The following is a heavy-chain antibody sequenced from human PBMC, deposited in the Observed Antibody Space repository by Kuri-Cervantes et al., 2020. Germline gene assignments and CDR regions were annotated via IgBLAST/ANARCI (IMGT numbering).Heavy chain of an antibody. D-gene: IGHD3-22*01. CDR2: ISSSGSTI. Sequence: GESLKISCAASGFTFSDYYMSWIRQAPGKGLEWVSYISSSGSTIYYADSVKGRFTISRDNAKNSLYLQMNSLRAEDTAVYYCASDMYYYDSSGYLVWGRDDYWGQGTLVTVSS. J-gene: IGHJ4*02. V-gene: IGHV3-11*01. CDR3: ASDMYYYDSSGYLVWGRDDY. CDR1: GFTFSDYY.